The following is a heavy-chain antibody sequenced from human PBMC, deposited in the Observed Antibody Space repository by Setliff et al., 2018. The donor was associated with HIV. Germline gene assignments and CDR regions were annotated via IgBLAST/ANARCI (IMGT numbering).Heavy chain of an antibody. CDR3: ARGPPGKQLWLGVWFDP. J-gene: IGHJ5*02. D-gene: IGHD5-18*01. V-gene: IGHV4-34*01. CDR2: INHGGSA. CDR1: NGSFSAYY. Sequence: SETLSLTCAVYNGSFSAYYWAWIRQPPGKGLEWIGEINHGGSATYNPSLTGRVGISVDTSKSQLSLKVKSMTAADTAVYYCARGPPGKQLWLGVWFDPWGQGTLVTVSS.